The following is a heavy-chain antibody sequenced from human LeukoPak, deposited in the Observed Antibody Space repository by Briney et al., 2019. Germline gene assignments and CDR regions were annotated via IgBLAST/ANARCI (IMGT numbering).Heavy chain of an antibody. V-gene: IGHV3-23*01. CDR3: AKEQQLWLLGYFDY. D-gene: IGHD5-18*01. Sequence: PGGSLRLSCAASGFTFSSYAMSWVRQAPGKGLEWVSTISGSGGSTDYAESVKGRFTISRDNPKNTLYLQMNSLRAEDTAVYYCAKEQQLWLLGYFDYWGQGALVTVSS. CDR1: GFTFSSYA. J-gene: IGHJ4*02. CDR2: ISGSGGST.